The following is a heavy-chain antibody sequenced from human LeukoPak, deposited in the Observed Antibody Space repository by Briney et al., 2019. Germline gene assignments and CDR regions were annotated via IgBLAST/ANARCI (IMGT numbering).Heavy chain of an antibody. Sequence: GGSLRLSCAASGFTFSSYWMSWVRQAPGKGLEWVANIRQDGSDKYYVDSVKGRFTISRDNAKNSLYLQMNSLRAEDTAVYYCARDMHDYMLFNYYGMDVWGQGTTVTVSS. CDR2: IRQDGSDK. D-gene: IGHD4-11*01. J-gene: IGHJ6*02. CDR3: ARDMHDYMLFNYYGMDV. V-gene: IGHV3-7*01. CDR1: GFTFSSYW.